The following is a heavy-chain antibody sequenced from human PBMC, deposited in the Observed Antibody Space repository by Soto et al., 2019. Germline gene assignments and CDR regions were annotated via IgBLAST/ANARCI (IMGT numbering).Heavy chain of an antibody. V-gene: IGHV4-39*01. CDR3: ARHRIEVVWRGFDF. J-gene: IGHJ4*02. CDR2: SSYNGGT. CDR1: ADSSSFTNSY. Sequence: PSGTLSLTCTASADSSSFTNSYWGWIRQPPGKGLQWIGSSSYNGGTFYNPSLKGRVVISFDTSKKQSSLQVTSVTAADTAVYFCARHRIEVVWRGFDFWGQGSPVTVSS. D-gene: IGHD3-10*01.